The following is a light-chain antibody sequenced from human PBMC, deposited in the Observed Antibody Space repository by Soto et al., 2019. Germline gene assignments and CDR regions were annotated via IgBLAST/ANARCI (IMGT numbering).Light chain of an antibody. CDR1: SSDVGGYNY. V-gene: IGLV2-14*01. J-gene: IGLJ2*01. CDR2: DVS. CDR3: SSYTSSSTV. Sequence: QSALTQPASVSGSPGQSITISCTGTSSDVGGYNYVSWYQQHPGKAPKLMIYDVSNRPSGVSNRFSGSKSGNTDSLTISGLXAXXXADYYCSSYTSSSTVFGGGTKLTVL.